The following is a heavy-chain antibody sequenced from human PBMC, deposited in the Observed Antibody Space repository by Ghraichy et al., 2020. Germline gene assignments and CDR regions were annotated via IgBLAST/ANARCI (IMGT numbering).Heavy chain of an antibody. V-gene: IGHV1-18*01. CDR3: ARAPELDAQLRLYGMDV. Sequence: ASVKVSCKASGYTFTSYGISWVRQAPGQGLEWMGWISAYNGNTNYAQKLQGRVTMTTDTSTSTAYMELRSLRSDDTAVYYCARAPELDAQLRLYGMDVWGQGTTVTVSS. CDR2: ISAYNGNT. CDR1: GYTFTSYG. D-gene: IGHD3-3*01. J-gene: IGHJ6*02.